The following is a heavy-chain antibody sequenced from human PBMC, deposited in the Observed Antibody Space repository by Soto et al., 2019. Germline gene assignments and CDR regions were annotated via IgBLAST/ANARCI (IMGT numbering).Heavy chain of an antibody. J-gene: IGHJ4*02. CDR2: ISSSSSYI. V-gene: IGHV3-21*01. D-gene: IGHD3-9*01. CDR1: GFTFSSYS. Sequence: PGGSLRLSCAASGFTFSSYSMNWVRQAPGKGLEWVSSISSSSSYIYYADSVKGRFTISRDNAKNSLYLQMNSLRAEDTAVYYCARVVGRYFAWLVDYWGQGTLVTVSS. CDR3: ARVVGRYFAWLVDY.